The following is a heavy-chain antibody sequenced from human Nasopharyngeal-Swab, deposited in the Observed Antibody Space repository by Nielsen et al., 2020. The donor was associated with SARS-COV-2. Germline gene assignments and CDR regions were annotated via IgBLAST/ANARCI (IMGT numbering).Heavy chain of an antibody. CDR1: GFTFSSYA. Sequence: GGSLRLSCAASGFTFSSYAMHWVRQAPGKGLEWVAVISYDGSNKYYADSVKGRFTISRDNSKNTLYLQMNSLRAEDTAVYYCANMPIDYWGQGTLVTVSS. CDR2: ISYDGSNK. CDR3: ANMPIDY. D-gene: IGHD2-2*01. J-gene: IGHJ4*02. V-gene: IGHV3-30-3*01.